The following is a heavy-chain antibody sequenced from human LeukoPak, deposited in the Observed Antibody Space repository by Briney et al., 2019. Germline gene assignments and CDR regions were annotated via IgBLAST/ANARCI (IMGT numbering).Heavy chain of an antibody. J-gene: IGHJ4*02. Sequence: PGGSLRLSCAASGFTFSSYAMSWGRQAPGKGLEWASAISGSGGSTYYADSVKGRFTISRDNSKNTLYLQMNSLRAEDTAVYYCATKGGNLGYCSSTSCPLLGYWGQGTLVTVSS. V-gene: IGHV3-23*01. CDR2: ISGSGGST. CDR1: GFTFSSYA. D-gene: IGHD2-2*01. CDR3: ATKGGNLGYCSSTSCPLLGY.